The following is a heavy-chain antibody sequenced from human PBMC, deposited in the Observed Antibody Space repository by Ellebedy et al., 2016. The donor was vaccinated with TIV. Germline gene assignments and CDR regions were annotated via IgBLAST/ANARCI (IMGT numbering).Heavy chain of an antibody. V-gene: IGHV3-11*01. CDR3: AGFVTAMSLN. J-gene: IGHJ4*02. Sequence: GESLKISCAASGFTFSDYYMSWIRQAPGKGLEWVSYISSSSSTIYYADSVKGRFTISRDNAKNSLYLQMNSLRAEDTAVYYCAGFVTAMSLNWGQGTLVTVSS. CDR2: ISSSSSTI. CDR1: GFTFSDYY. D-gene: IGHD5-18*01.